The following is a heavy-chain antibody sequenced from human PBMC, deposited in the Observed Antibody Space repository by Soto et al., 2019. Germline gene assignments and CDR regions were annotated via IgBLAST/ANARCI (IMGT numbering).Heavy chain of an antibody. D-gene: IGHD6-13*01. CDR2: ISAYNGNT. Sequence: ASVKVSCKASGYTFTSYGISWVRQAPGQGLEWMGWISAYNGNTNYAQKLQGRVTMTTDTSTSTAYMELRSLRSDDTAVYYCARDPSCSWYLPAHGMDVSGPGPSVTVS. CDR1: GYTFTSYG. V-gene: IGHV1-18*04. CDR3: ARDPSCSWYLPAHGMDV. J-gene: IGHJ6*02.